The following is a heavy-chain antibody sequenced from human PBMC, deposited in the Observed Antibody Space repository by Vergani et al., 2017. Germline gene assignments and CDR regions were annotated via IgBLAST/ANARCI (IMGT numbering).Heavy chain of an antibody. CDR2: INNNGGST. V-gene: IGHV3-23*01. CDR3: AKVCGSTGWPYGGGAFDV. CDR1: GFTFNSYA. J-gene: IGHJ3*01. D-gene: IGHD2-2*01. Sequence: QLLESGGGLIHPGGSLRLSCAASGFTFNSYAMTWVRQAPGKGLAWVSGINNNGGSTYYADSVKGRFTISRDNSKKTQDLQMTGLRAEDTATYYFAKVCGSTGWPYGGGAFDVWGHGTMVTVSS.